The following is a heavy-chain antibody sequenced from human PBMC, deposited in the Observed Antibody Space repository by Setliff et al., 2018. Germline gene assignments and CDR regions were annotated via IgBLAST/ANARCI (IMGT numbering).Heavy chain of an antibody. Sequence: ASVKVSCKASGYTFTSYAIHWVRQAPAQRLEWRGWINAGNGNTKYSQKFQGRVTITSDTSAGTAYMELSSLRSADTPVYYCARSPPTSTYYDFWSGDSYYFDYWGQGTLVTVSS. CDR3: ARSPPTSTYYDFWSGDSYYFDY. CDR2: INAGNGNT. J-gene: IGHJ4*02. CDR1: GYTFTSYA. D-gene: IGHD3-3*01. V-gene: IGHV1-3*01.